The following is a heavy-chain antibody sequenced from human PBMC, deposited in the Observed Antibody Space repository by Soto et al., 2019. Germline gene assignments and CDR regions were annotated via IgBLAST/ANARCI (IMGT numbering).Heavy chain of an antibody. CDR1: GFTFSSYG. CDR3: AKDLSHGENPEPFDY. J-gene: IGHJ4*02. CDR2: ISYDGSNK. V-gene: IGHV3-30*18. Sequence: GGSLRLSCAASGFTFSSYGMHWVRQAPGKGLEWVAVISYDGSNKYYADSEKGRITISRDNSKNTLYLQMNRLRAEDTAVYYCAKDLSHGENPEPFDYWGQGT.